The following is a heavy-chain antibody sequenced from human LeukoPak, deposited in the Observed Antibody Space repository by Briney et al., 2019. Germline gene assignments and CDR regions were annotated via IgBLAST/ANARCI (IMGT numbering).Heavy chain of an antibody. CDR2: IIPILGIA. Sequence: SVRLSCKASGGTYSSYAISWVRQAPGQGLEWMGRIIPILGIANYAQKFQGRVTITADKSTSTAYMELSSLRSEDTAVYYCARDSFNDSSGYYSDYWGQGTLVTVSS. J-gene: IGHJ4*02. CDR3: ARDSFNDSSGYYSDY. CDR1: GGTYSSYA. V-gene: IGHV1-69*04. D-gene: IGHD3-22*01.